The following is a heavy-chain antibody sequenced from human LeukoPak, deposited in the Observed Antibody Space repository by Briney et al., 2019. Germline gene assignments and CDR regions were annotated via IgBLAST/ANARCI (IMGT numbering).Heavy chain of an antibody. CDR2: INPNSGGT. CDR3: ARDLSPWTMTAVPDY. J-gene: IGHJ4*02. Sequence: ASVKVSCKVSGYTLTELSMHWVRQAPGQGLEWMGWINPNSGGTNYAQKFQGRVTMTRDTSISTAYMELSRLRSDDTAVYYCARDLSPWTMTAVPDYWGQGTLVTVSS. D-gene: IGHD2-21*02. CDR1: GYTLTELS. V-gene: IGHV1-2*02.